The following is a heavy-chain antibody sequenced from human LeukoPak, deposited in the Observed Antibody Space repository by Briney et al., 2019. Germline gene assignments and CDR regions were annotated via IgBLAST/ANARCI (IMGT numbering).Heavy chain of an antibody. J-gene: IGHJ3*02. CDR2: IIPILGIA. D-gene: IGHD4-17*01. V-gene: IGHV1-69*02. Sequence: SGKLSCNAAGATVSSYTISWVRQAPGQGLEWMGRIIPILGIANYARKFQGRVTITADKSTSTAYMELSSLRSEDTAVYYCASYGDYGGDAFDIWGQGTMVTVSS. CDR3: ASYGDYGGDAFDI. CDR1: GATVSSYT.